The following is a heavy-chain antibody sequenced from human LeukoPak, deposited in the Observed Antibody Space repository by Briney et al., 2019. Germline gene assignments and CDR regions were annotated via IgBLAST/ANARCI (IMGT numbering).Heavy chain of an antibody. CDR1: GFTVSSNY. Sequence: GGSLRLSCAASGFTVSSNYMSWVRQAPGKGLEWVSSISSSSSYIYYADSVKGRFTISRDNSKNPLYLQMTSLRAEDTAVYYSARGAGVVFRSDYWGQGTLVTVSS. CDR2: ISSSSSYI. CDR3: ARGAGVVFRSDY. V-gene: IGHV3-21*01. J-gene: IGHJ4*02. D-gene: IGHD2-21*01.